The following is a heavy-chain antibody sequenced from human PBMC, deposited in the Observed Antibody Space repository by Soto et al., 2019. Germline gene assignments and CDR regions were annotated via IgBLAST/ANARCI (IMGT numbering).Heavy chain of an antibody. V-gene: IGHV1-69*06. J-gene: IGHJ4*02. CDR3: ARARTIFGVALDY. Sequence: SVKVSCKASGGTFSSYAISWVRQAPGQGLEWMGGIIPIFGTANYAQKFQGRVTITADKSTSAAYMELSSLRSEDTAVYYCARARTIFGVALDYWGQGTLVTVSS. CDR1: GGTFSSYA. D-gene: IGHD3-3*01. CDR2: IIPIFGTA.